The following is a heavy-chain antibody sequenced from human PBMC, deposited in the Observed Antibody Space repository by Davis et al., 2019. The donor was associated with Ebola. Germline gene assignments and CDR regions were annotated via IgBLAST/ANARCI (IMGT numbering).Heavy chain of an antibody. CDR3: ARDTGRPYYDFWSGFDYYYGMDV. Sequence: GGSLRLSCSASGFTFSSYAMHWVRQAPGKGLQWVANTKPDGSEKFYVDSVKGRFTISRDNTKNSLYLQMNSLRAEDTAVYYCARDTGRPYYDFWSGFDYYYGMDVWGQGTTVTVSS. CDR1: GFTFSSYA. V-gene: IGHV3-7*03. CDR2: TKPDGSEK. J-gene: IGHJ6*02. D-gene: IGHD3-3*01.